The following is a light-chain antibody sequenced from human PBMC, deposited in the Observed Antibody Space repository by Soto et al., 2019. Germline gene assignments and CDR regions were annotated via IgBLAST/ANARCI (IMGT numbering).Light chain of an antibody. CDR2: GNR. Sequence: QSVLTQPPSVYGAPGQRVTISCTGNSSNVGAGYDVHWYQQLPGAAPKLVIFGNRNRPSGVPERFSGSKSGTSASLAITGLQAEDEADYYCQAYDYSLTPAVFVAGTKLTVL. J-gene: IGLJ3*02. CDR1: SSNVGAGYD. V-gene: IGLV1-40*01. CDR3: QAYDYSLTPAV.